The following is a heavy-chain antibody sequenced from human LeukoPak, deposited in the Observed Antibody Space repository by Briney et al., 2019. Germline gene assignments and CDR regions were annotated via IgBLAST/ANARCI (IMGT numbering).Heavy chain of an antibody. V-gene: IGHV4-34*01. Sequence: SETLSLTCAVYGGSFSAYSWSWIRQPPGKGLEWIGEINHSGSTNYSPSLKSRVTISVDTPKNEFSLKLSSLTAADTALYYCARGATWIQLWAPRNFDYWGQGTLVTVSS. CDR1: GGSFSAYS. J-gene: IGHJ4*02. CDR2: INHSGST. CDR3: ARGATWIQLWAPRNFDY. D-gene: IGHD5-18*01.